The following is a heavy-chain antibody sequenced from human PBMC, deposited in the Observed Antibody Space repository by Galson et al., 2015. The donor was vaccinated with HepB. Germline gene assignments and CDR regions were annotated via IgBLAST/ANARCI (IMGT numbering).Heavy chain of an antibody. CDR1: GFTFSDYY. V-gene: IGHV3-11*01. Sequence: LRLSCAASGFTFSDYYFSWIRQAPGKELEWVSYISSSGSPKYYADSVKGRFTISRDNAKKTVFLQMDSLRVEDTALYYCARGGYGALGKHWGQGALVTVSS. CDR3: ARGGYGALGKH. J-gene: IGHJ1*01. D-gene: IGHD4-17*01. CDR2: ISSSGSPK.